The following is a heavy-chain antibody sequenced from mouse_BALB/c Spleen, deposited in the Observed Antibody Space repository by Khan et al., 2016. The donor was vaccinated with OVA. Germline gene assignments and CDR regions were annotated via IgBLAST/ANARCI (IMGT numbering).Heavy chain of an antibody. V-gene: IGHV1S137*01. CDR1: GYTFTDYA. Sequence: QVQLQQSGPEVVRPGVSVKISCKGSGYTFTDYAMHWVKQSHAKSLEWIGLISTYSGKTKYKQKCKGKATMIVDKYSSTAYMEHARLTSEDSAIYCCTRPAYYGYYGSWDQGTTLTVSS. D-gene: IGHD2-3*01. J-gene: IGHJ2*01. CDR2: ISTYSGKT. CDR3: TRPAYYGYYGS.